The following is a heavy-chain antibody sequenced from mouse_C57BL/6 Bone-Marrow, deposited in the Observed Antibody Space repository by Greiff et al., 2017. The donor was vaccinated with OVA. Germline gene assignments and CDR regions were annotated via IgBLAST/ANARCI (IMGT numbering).Heavy chain of an antibody. D-gene: IGHD1-1*01. CDR2: IYPRSGNT. V-gene: IGHV1-81*01. CDR1: GYTFTSYG. Sequence: QVQLQQPGAELVKPGASVKVSCKASGYTFTSYGISWVKQRTGQGLEWIGEIYPRSGNTYYNEKFKGKATLTADKSSSTAYMELRSLTSEDSAVYFCARLHYYGSSYWYFDVWGTGTTVTVSS. J-gene: IGHJ1*03. CDR3: ARLHYYGSSYWYFDV.